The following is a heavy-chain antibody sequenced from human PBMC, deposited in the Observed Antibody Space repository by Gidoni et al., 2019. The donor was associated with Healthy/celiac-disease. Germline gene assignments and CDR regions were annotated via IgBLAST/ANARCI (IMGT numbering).Heavy chain of an antibody. J-gene: IGHJ3*02. Sequence: QVQLQPWGAGLLKPSETLSLTCAAYGGSFSGYYWSWIRQPPGKGLEWIGEINHSGSTNYNPSLKSRVTISVDTSKNQFSLKLSSVTAADTAVYYCAREDQGYNRIAGPFDAFDIWGQGTMVTVSS. CDR1: GGSFSGYY. D-gene: IGHD6-13*01. CDR3: AREDQGYNRIAGPFDAFDI. CDR2: INHSGST. V-gene: IGHV4-34*01.